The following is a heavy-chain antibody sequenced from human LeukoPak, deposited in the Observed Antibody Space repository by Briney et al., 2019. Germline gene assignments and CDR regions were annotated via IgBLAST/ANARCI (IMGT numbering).Heavy chain of an antibody. CDR2: INHSGST. D-gene: IGHD2-15*01. CDR3: ARGRPLGYCSGGSCYSDY. CDR1: GGSFSGYY. Sequence: SETLSLTCAVYGGSFSGYYWSWIRQPPGKGLEWIGEINHSGSTNYNPSLKSRVTISVDTSKNQFSLKLSSVTAADTAVYYCARGRPLGYCSGGSCYSDYWGQGTLVTVSS. J-gene: IGHJ4*02. V-gene: IGHV4-34*01.